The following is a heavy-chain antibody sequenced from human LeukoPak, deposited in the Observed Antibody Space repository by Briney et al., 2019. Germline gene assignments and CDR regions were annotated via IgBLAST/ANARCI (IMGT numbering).Heavy chain of an antibody. D-gene: IGHD1-1*01. CDR2: ICSGGNT. J-gene: IGHJ4*02. CDR1: GGSISSSSYY. Sequence: SETLSLTCTVSGGSISSSSYYWGWIRQPPGKGLEWIGSICSGGNTCSNPFLASRVTISVDSSRSHFFLQLTSATAADTAVYFCARDGPWKSDYWGQGTLVTVSS. CDR3: ARDGPWKSDY. V-gene: IGHV4-39*02.